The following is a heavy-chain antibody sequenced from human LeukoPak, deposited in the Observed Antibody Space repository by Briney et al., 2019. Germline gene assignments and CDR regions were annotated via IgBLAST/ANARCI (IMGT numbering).Heavy chain of an antibody. CDR3: ARVRGMEGYSSGWRPKRGYFDY. CDR1: GYTFTSYG. CDR2: ISAYNGNT. J-gene: IGHJ4*02. Sequence: ASVKVSCKASGYTFTSYGISWVRQAPGQGLEWMGWISAYNGNTNYAQKLQGRVTMTTDTSTSTAYMELRSLRSDDTAVYYCARVRGMEGYSSGWRPKRGYFDYWGRGTLVTVSS. D-gene: IGHD6-19*01. V-gene: IGHV1-18*01.